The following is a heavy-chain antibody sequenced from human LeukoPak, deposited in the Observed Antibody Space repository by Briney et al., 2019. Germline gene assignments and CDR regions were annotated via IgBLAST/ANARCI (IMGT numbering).Heavy chain of an antibody. D-gene: IGHD1-26*01. CDR1: GFTVSSNY. V-gene: IGHV3-53*01. J-gene: IGHJ4*02. CDR3: ARGEWELPIY. Sequence: GESLRLSCAASGFTVSSNYMSWVRQAPGKGLQWVSLISSGGNTYYADSVKGRFTISRDNSNNTLYLQMSSLRAEDTAVYYCARGEWELPIYWGQGTLVTVSS. CDR2: ISSGGNT.